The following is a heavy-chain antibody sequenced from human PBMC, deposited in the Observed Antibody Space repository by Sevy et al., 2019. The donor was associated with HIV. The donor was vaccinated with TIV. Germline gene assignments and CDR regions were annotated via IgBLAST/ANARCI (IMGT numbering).Heavy chain of an antibody. CDR1: GFTFSSYS. J-gene: IGHJ6*02. CDR2: ISSSSSYI. D-gene: IGHD3-3*01. CDR3: ARDLLPSADYDFWSGYYRSSPHYYYYYGMDV. Sequence: GGSLRLSCAASGFTFSSYSMNWVRQAPGKGLEWVSSISSSSSYIYYADSVKGRFTISRDNAKNSLYLQMNSLGAEDTAVYYCARDLLPSADYDFWSGYYRSSPHYYYYYGMDVWGQGTTVTVSS. V-gene: IGHV3-21*01.